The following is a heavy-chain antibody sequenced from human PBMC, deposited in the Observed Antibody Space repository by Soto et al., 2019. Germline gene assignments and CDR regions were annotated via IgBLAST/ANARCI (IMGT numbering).Heavy chain of an antibody. CDR2: ISWDDNK. CDR3: AHRALSGSRYYFDF. D-gene: IGHD1-26*01. V-gene: IGHV2-5*02. J-gene: IGHJ4*02. CDR1: GFSLNTRAVG. Sequence: ITLKESGPPLVKPTQTLTLTCSLSGFSLNTRAVGVGWIRQPPGKALEWLALISWDDNKRYRPSLECRLSIAKATSGNQVVLTMTNGDPLDTATYYCAHRALSGSRYYFDFWGLGTLVTVSS.